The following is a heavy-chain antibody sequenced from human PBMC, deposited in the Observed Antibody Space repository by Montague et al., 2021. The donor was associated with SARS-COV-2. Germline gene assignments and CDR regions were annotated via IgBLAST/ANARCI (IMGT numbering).Heavy chain of an antibody. V-gene: IGHV6-1*01. J-gene: IGHJ4*02. CDR1: GDSVASDRAA. CDR2: TYYRSKWYN. D-gene: IGHD1-26*01. Sequence: CAISGDSVASDRAAWNWDRQTPSIDLDWLGRTYYRSKWYNDYAVSVKSRITINPDTSKNQTSLQLNSVTPEDAAVYYCARTSASSDYWGQGTLVTVSS. CDR3: ARTSASSDY.